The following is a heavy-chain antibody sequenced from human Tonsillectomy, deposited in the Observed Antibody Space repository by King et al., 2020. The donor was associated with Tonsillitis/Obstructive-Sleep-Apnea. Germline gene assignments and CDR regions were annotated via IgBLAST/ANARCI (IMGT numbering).Heavy chain of an antibody. V-gene: IGHV4-34*01. D-gene: IGHD4-17*01. CDR3: ARGDGDYGDAFNI. Sequence: HVQLQQWGAGLLKPSETLSLTCAVYGGSFSGYYWTWIRQSPGKGLDWIGEINYSGSTTYDPFLKTRVTISVDTSKNPFSLKLTTVTAADTAVYYCARGDGDYGDAFNIWGQGTVVSVSS. J-gene: IGHJ3*02. CDR1: GGSFSGYY. CDR2: INYSGST.